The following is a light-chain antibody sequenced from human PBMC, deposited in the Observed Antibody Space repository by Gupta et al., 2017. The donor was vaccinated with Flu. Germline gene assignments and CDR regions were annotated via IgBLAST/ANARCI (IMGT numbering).Light chain of an antibody. J-gene: IGLJ3*02. CDR1: SGSVSTSYY. V-gene: IGLV8-61*01. CDR3: VLYMGSGIWV. Sequence: TVVTQEPSSSVSPGWTVTPTCGLSSGSVSTSYYPSWYQQTPGQAPRTLIYSTTTRSSGVPDRFSGSILGNTAALTISGAQSDDESDYYCVLYMGSGIWVFGGGTKLTVL. CDR2: STT.